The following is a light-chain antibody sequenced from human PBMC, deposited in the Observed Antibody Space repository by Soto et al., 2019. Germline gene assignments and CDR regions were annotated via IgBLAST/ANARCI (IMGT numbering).Light chain of an antibody. Sequence: EIVMTQSPATLSVSPGERATLSCRASQSVSSNLAWYQQKPGQAPRLLIYGASTRATGIPARFSGSGSGTEFTLTLSSLQSEDFAVYYCQQYNTWPPRTFGQGTKVEIK. J-gene: IGKJ1*01. CDR1: QSVSSN. CDR3: QQYNTWPPRT. CDR2: GAS. V-gene: IGKV3-15*01.